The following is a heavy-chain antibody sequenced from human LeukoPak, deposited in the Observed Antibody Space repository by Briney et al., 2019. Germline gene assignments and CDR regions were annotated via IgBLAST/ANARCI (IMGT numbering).Heavy chain of an antibody. D-gene: IGHD3-16*01. CDR1: GGSISGFY. CDR3: TRGAGWLIDY. Sequence: SETLSLTCTVSGGSISGFYWSWIRQPPGKGLEWIGYFHNSGTSTYNPSLKSRVTISADTSKNQFSLKLNSLTTADTAVYYCTRGAGWLIDYWGQGILVTVSS. J-gene: IGHJ4*02. CDR2: FHNSGTS. V-gene: IGHV4-59*01.